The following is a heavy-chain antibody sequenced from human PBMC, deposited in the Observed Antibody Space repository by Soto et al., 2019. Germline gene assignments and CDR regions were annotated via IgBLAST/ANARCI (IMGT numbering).Heavy chain of an antibody. CDR3: ARYCSGGSCYGMDV. CDR1: GGSISSGGYS. Sequence: QLQLQESGSGLVKPSQTLSLTCAVSGGSISSGGYSWSWIRQPPGKGLEWIGYIYHSGSTYYNPSLKSRVTISVDRSKNQFSLTLSSVTAADTAVYYCARYCSGGSCYGMDVWGQGTTVTVSS. V-gene: IGHV4-30-2*01. CDR2: IYHSGST. D-gene: IGHD2-15*01. J-gene: IGHJ6*02.